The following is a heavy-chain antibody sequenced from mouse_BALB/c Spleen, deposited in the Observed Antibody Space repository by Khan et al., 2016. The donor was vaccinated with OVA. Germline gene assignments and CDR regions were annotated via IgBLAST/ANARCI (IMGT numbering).Heavy chain of an antibody. CDR3: ARLAYYYDSEGFAY. Sequence: EVELVESGGDLVKPGGSLKLSCAASGFTFSTYGMSWVRPTPDKRLEWVATVSTGGGYTYSPDSVKGRFTISRDNAKNTLYLQMSSLQSEDTAMFYCARLAYYYDSEGFAYWGQGTLVTVSA. CDR1: GFTFSTYG. D-gene: IGHD1-1*01. CDR2: VSTGGGYT. J-gene: IGHJ3*01. V-gene: IGHV5-6*01.